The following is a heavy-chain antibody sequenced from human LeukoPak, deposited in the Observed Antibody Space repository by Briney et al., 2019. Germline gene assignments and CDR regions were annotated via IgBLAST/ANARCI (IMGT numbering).Heavy chain of an antibody. D-gene: IGHD3-16*02. J-gene: IGHJ6*03. Sequence: SQTLSLTCTVSGGSISIGSYYWSWIRQPAGKGLEWIGRFYTSGSTNYNPSLKSRVTISVDTSKNQFSLKLSSVTAADTAVYYCARDRYRGQTYYYYYMDVWGKGTTVTVSS. CDR2: FYTSGST. V-gene: IGHV4-61*02. CDR3: ARDRYRGQTYYYYYMDV. CDR1: GGSISIGSYY.